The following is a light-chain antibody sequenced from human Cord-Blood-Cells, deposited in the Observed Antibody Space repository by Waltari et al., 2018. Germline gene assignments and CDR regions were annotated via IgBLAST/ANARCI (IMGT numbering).Light chain of an antibody. V-gene: IGKV3-11*01. CDR2: DAS. CDR3: QQRSNWPLFT. J-gene: IGKJ3*01. Sequence: VLTQSPATLSLSPGERATLSCRASQSVSSYLAWYQQKPGQAPRLLIYDASNRATGIPARFSGSGSGTDFTLTISSLEPEDFAVYYCQQRSNWPLFTFGPGTKVDIK. CDR1: QSVSSY.